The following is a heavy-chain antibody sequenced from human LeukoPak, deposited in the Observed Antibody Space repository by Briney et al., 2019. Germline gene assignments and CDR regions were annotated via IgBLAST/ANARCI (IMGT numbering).Heavy chain of an antibody. V-gene: IGHV3-23*01. D-gene: IGHD1-26*01. CDR3: AKGDSGSFDY. CDR1: GFTFSSYG. CDR2: ISGSGGST. J-gene: IGHJ4*02. Sequence: GGSLRLSCAASGFTFSSYGMHWVRQAPGKGLEWVSAISGSGGSTYYADSVKGRFTISRDNSKNTLYLQMNSLRAEDTAVYYCAKGDSGSFDYWGQGTLVTVSS.